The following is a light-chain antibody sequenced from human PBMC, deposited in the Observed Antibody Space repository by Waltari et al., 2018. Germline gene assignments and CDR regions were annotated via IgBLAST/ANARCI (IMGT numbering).Light chain of an antibody. J-gene: IGKJ1*01. CDR3: QQYQTFRT. V-gene: IGKV1-5*01. Sequence: IQMTQSPSTLSASVGDRVTITFRASQTISNWLAWYQHKPGQAPKLLIYDASTIHSGVPSRFSGSGSGTEFSLTISTLQPDDFATYYCQQYQTFRTFGQGTKVEIK. CDR1: QTISNW. CDR2: DAS.